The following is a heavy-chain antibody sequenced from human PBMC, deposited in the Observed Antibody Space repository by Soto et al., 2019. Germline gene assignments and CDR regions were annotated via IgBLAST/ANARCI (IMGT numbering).Heavy chain of an antibody. Sequence: GGSLRLSCAASGFTFSSYSMNWVRQAPGKGLEWVSSMSSSSSYIYYADSVKGRFTISRDNAKNSLYLQMNSLRAEDTAVYYGARLAHPRPGEDDAFDIWGQGTMVTVSS. CDR1: GFTFSSYS. D-gene: IGHD7-27*01. J-gene: IGHJ3*02. V-gene: IGHV3-21*01. CDR2: MSSSSSYI. CDR3: ARLAHPRPGEDDAFDI.